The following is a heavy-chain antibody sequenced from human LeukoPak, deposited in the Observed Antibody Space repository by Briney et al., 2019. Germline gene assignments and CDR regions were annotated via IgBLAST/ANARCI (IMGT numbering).Heavy chain of an antibody. V-gene: IGHV5-51*01. J-gene: IGHJ5*02. CDR1: GYSFTSYW. CDR2: IYPGDSDT. CDR3: ARQESYKTYNWFDP. D-gene: IGHD3-10*01. Sequence: GESLKISCKGSGYSFTSYWIGWVRQMPGKGREWMGSIYPGDSDTRYSPSFQGQVTISADKSISTAYLQWSSLKASDTAMYYCARQESYKTYNWFDPWGQGTLVTVSS.